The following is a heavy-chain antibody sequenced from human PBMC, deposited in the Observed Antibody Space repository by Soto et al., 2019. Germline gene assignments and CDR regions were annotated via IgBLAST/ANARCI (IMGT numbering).Heavy chain of an antibody. Sequence: EVQLLESGGGLVQPGGSLRLSCAASGFTFSSYTMSWVRQGPGKGLEWVSGISSSGGSTVYADSVKGRFTISRDNFKNTLYLQMSSLRAEDTVVYYCAKGWGDYWGQGTAVTVSS. D-gene: IGHD6-19*01. CDR3: AKGWGDY. CDR1: GFTFSSYT. CDR2: ISSSGGST. V-gene: IGHV3-23*01. J-gene: IGHJ4*02.